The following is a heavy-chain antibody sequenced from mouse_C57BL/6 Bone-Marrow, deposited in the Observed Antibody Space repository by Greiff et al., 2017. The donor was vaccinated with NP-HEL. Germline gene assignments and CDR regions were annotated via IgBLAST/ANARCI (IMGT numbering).Heavy chain of an antibody. V-gene: IGHV14-4*01. D-gene: IGHD2-5*01. CDR1: GYAFSSYW. Sequence: VQLQQSGAELVKPGASVKISCKASGYAFSSYWMNWVKQRPEQGLEWIGWIDPENGDTEYASKFQGKATITADTSSNTAYLQLSSLTSEDTAVYYCTTAYYSNYVPYYAMDYWGQGTSVTVSS. CDR3: TTAYYSNYVPYYAMDY. CDR2: IDPENGDT. J-gene: IGHJ4*01.